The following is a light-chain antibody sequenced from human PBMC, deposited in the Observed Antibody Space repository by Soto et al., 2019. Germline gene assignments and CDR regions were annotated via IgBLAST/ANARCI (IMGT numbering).Light chain of an antibody. V-gene: IGLV1-44*01. J-gene: IGLJ3*02. CDR1: SSNIGSNT. CDR2: RND. CDR3: AAWDDSLNGPV. Sequence: QSVLTQPPSASGTPGQRVTISCSGSSSNIGSNTVNWYQQFPGTAPKLLIYRNDQRPSGVPDRFSGSKSDTSASLAISGLQSQDEADYYCAAWDDSLNGPVFGGGTKLTVL.